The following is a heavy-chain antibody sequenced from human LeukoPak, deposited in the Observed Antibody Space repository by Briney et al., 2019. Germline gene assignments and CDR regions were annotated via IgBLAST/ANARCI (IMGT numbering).Heavy chain of an antibody. CDR3: ARSDAAMMRLN. Sequence: SETLSLTCTVSGGSISSYYWSWIRQPPGKGLEWIGYIYYSGSTNYNPSLKSRVTISVDTSKNQFSLKLSSVTAADTAVYYCARSDAAMMRLNWGQGTLVTVSS. CDR2: IYYSGST. V-gene: IGHV4-59*01. J-gene: IGHJ4*02. CDR1: GGSISSYY. D-gene: IGHD3-22*01.